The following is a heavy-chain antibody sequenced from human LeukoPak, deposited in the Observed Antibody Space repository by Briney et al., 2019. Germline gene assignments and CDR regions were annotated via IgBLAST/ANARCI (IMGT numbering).Heavy chain of an antibody. CDR3: ARRGDGYNGPTDY. D-gene: IGHD5-24*01. Sequence: GGSLKTSLKGSGYRFTSYWIGGVRQIPGKGLGGMGIIYPGDYDTRYSPFFEGQVPIPDGRSISPAYLQWSSLKASDTAMYYCARRGDGYNGPTDYWGQGTLVTVST. CDR2: IYPGDYDT. V-gene: IGHV5-51*01. J-gene: IGHJ4*02. CDR1: GYRFTSYW.